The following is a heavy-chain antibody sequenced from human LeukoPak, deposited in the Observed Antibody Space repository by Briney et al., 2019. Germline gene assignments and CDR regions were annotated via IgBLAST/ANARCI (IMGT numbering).Heavy chain of an antibody. CDR1: GYSINSAYY. CDR2: MYHSGST. CDR3: ASPNHSSGYALDY. V-gene: IGHV4-38-2*02. D-gene: IGHD3-22*01. J-gene: IGHJ4*02. Sequence: SETLSLTCTVSGYSINSAYYWGWIRQPPGKGLEWIGSMYHSGSTYYNPSLQSRVTISVDTSKNQFSLKLSSVTAADTAVYYCASPNHSSGYALDYWGQGTLVTVSS.